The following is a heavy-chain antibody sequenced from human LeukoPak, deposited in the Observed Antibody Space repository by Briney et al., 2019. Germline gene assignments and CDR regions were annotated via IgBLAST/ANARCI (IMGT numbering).Heavy chain of an antibody. J-gene: IGHJ4*02. V-gene: IGHV4-34*01. D-gene: IGHD3-16*01. Sequence: SETLSLTCAVYGGSFSGYCWSWIRQPPGKGLEWIGEINHSGSTNYNPSLKSRVTISVDTSKNQFSLKVSSVTAADTAVYFCARGADTGSYGSLVYFDYWGQGTLVTVSS. CDR2: INHSGST. CDR3: ARGADTGSYGSLVYFDY. CDR1: GGSFSGYC.